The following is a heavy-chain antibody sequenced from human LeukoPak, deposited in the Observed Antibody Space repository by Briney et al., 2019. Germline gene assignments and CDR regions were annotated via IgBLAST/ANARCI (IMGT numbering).Heavy chain of an antibody. CDR2: ISSSGSTI. CDR1: GFTFSDYY. J-gene: IGHJ3*02. CDR3: ARDLYSSRTNDAFVI. Sequence: PGGSLRLSCAASGFTFSDYYMSWIRQAPGKGLEWVSYISSSGSTIHYADSVKGRCTISRDNARNSLYLQMNSLRAEDTAVYYCARDLYSSRTNDAFVIWGQGTMVTVSS. D-gene: IGHD6-13*01. V-gene: IGHV3-11*04.